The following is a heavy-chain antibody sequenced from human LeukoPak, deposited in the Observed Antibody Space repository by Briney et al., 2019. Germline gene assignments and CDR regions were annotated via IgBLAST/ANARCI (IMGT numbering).Heavy chain of an antibody. Sequence: GESLKISCKGSAYSFTNYWISWVRQMPGKGLEWMGRIDPGDSQTNYSPSFQGHVTISADKSISTAYLQWSSLKASDTAIYFCARRELTPRRYFDYWGQGTLVTVSS. CDR3: ARRELTPRRYFDY. J-gene: IGHJ4*02. D-gene: IGHD4-23*01. CDR1: AYSFTNYW. CDR2: IDPGDSQT. V-gene: IGHV5-10-1*01.